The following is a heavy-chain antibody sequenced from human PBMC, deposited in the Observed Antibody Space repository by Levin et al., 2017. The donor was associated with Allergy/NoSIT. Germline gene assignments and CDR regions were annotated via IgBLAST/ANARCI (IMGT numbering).Heavy chain of an antibody. D-gene: IGHD2-15*01. CDR1: GFTFNDYA. Sequence: PGGSLRLSCAASGFTFNDYAMHWVRQAPGKGLEWVSGISWNSGNIGYADAVKGRFTISRDNARSSLYLQMNGLRAEDTAFYYCGLHCSGNKCPSLGGDCWGQGTLVTVSS. J-gene: IGHJ4*02. CDR2: ISWNSGNI. V-gene: IGHV3-9*01. CDR3: GLHCSGNKCPSLGGDC.